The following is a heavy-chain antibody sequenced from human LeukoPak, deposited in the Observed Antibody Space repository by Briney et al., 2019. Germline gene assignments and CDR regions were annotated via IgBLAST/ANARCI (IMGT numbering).Heavy chain of an antibody. J-gene: IGHJ4*02. CDR1: GFTFSAYA. CDR2: ISSNGGST. Sequence: PGGSLRLSCAASGFTFSAYAMMWVRQAPGKGLEYVSAISSNGGSTYYANSVKGRFTISRDNSKNTLYLQMGSLRAEDMAVYYCARGPRFDYWGQGTLVTVSS. CDR3: ARGPRFDY. V-gene: IGHV3-64*01.